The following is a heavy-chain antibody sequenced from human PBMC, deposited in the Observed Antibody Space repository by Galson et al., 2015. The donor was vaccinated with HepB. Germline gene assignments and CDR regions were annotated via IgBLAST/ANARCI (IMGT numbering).Heavy chain of an antibody. V-gene: IGHV3-48*02. CDR3: ARGPPLFDP. CDR1: RFTLSDYT. CDR2: ISTSGDAT. Sequence: SLRLSCAASRFTLSDYTMNWVRQPPGKGLEWISYISTSGDATSYTDSVRGRFTISRDNAKNSLYLQMNSLRDEDTAVYYCARGPPLFDPWGQGTLVTVSS. J-gene: IGHJ5*02.